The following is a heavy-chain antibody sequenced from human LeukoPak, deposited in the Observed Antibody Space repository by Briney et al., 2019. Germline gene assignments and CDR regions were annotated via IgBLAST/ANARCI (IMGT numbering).Heavy chain of an antibody. V-gene: IGHV3-20*04. CDR2: INWDGAST. J-gene: IGHJ6*03. CDR3: ARAVCPTIKFCDSSYFMDV. CDR1: GFSFDDLG. D-gene: IGHD6-6*01. Sequence: GGSLRLSCAASGFSFDDLGMTWVRQVPGKGLEWVAGINWDGASTGYADSVRGRFTISRDNVKNSLYLQMNSLRAEDTALYYCARAVCPTIKFCDSSYFMDVWGKGTTVNVS.